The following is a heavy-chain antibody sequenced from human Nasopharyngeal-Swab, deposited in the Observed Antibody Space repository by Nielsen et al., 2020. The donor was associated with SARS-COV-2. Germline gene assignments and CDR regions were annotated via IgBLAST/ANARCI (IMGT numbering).Heavy chain of an antibody. D-gene: IGHD6-13*01. CDR2: IIPILGIA. Sequence: SVKVSCKASGGTFSSYAISWVRQAPGQGLEWMGGIIPILGIANYAQKFQGRVTITADKATGTAYMELSSLRSEDTAVYYCARDRGYSSSWYGGNWFDPWGQGTLVTVSS. CDR3: ARDRGYSSSWYGGNWFDP. J-gene: IGHJ5*02. CDR1: GGTFSSYA. V-gene: IGHV1-69*10.